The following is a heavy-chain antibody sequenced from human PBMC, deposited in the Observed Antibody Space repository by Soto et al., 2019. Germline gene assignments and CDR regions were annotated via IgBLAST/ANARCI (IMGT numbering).Heavy chain of an antibody. Sequence: GASVKVSCKASGYTFTDYDINWVRQAPGQGLEWMGWVSPNSGNTVYAQKFQDRVTMTRDTSITTAYMELSDLRFEDTAMYYCARGRFYSETSTWFASWGQGTPVTVPQ. CDR1: GYTFTDYD. CDR2: VSPNSGNT. J-gene: IGHJ5*01. D-gene: IGHD2-2*01. CDR3: ARGRFYSETSTWFAS. V-gene: IGHV1-8*01.